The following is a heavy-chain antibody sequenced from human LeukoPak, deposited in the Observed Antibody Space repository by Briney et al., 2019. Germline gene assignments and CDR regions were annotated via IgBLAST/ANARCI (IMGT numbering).Heavy chain of an antibody. Sequence: GGSLRLSCAASGFTFSTYAMHWVRQAPGKGLEWVAVMSYDGSSKYYADSVKGRFTISRDNSKNTLYLQMNSLRAEDTAIYYCARDPYNGNYGDSYYYYMDVWGKGTTVTISS. CDR1: GFTFSTYA. CDR2: MSYDGSSK. CDR3: ARDPYNGNYGDSYYYYMDV. D-gene: IGHD1-26*01. V-gene: IGHV3-30*04. J-gene: IGHJ6*03.